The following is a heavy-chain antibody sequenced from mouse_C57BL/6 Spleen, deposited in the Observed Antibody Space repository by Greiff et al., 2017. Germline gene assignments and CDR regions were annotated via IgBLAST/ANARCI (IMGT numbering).Heavy chain of an antibody. D-gene: IGHD2-3*01. V-gene: IGHV1-64*01. J-gene: IGHJ1*03. CDR2: IHPNSGST. CDR3: ARSPSNDGYFYWYFDV. Sequence: QVQLQQPGAELVKPGASVKLSCKASGYTFTSYWMHWVKQRPGQGLEWIGMIHPNSGSTNYNEKFKSKATLTVDKSSSTAYMQLSSLTSEDSAVYYCARSPSNDGYFYWYFDVWGTGTTVTVSS. CDR1: GYTFTSYW.